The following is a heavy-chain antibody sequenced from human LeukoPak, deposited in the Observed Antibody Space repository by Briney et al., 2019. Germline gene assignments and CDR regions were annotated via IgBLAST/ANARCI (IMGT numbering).Heavy chain of an antibody. CDR1: GFSFSHYS. CDR3: AREEHDYVWGSYRYYYYYGIDV. J-gene: IGHJ6*02. Sequence: GGSLRLSCAASGFSFSHYSMTWARQASGKGLEWISYIGVGGRPTNYADSVKARFTISRDDAQNSLYLQMDSLRAEDTALYYCAREEHDYVWGSYRYYYYYGIDVWGQGTTVTVSS. CDR2: IGVGGRPT. V-gene: IGHV3-48*01. D-gene: IGHD3-16*02.